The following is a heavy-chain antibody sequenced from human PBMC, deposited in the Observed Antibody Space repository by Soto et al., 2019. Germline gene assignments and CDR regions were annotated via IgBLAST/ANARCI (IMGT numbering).Heavy chain of an antibody. CDR1: GGSISSSSYY. V-gene: IGHV4-39*01. D-gene: IGHD3-10*01. CDR3: ARHAYYYGSGNDMGV. CDR2: IHYSGST. J-gene: IGHJ6*03. Sequence: QLQLQESGPGLVKPSETLSLTCTVSGGSISSSSYYWAWIRQPPGKGLEWIGSIHYSGSTYYNPSLRRRVTISVDTSNNQFSLKLSSVTAADTSVYYCARHAYYYGSGNDMGVWGKGTTVTVSS.